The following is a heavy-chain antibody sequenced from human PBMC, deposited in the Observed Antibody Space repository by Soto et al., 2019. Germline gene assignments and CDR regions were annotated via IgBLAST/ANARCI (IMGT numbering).Heavy chain of an antibody. J-gene: IGHJ5*02. V-gene: IGHV4-39*01. D-gene: IGHD5-12*01. CDR2: IYYSGST. Sequence: ETLSLTCTVSGGSISSRSYYWGWIRQPPGKGLEWIGSIYYSGSTYYNPSLKSRVTISVDTSKNQFSLKLSSVTAADTAVYYCARLATVATIARLTNWFDPWGQGTLVTVSS. CDR3: ARLATVATIARLTNWFDP. CDR1: GGSISSRSYY.